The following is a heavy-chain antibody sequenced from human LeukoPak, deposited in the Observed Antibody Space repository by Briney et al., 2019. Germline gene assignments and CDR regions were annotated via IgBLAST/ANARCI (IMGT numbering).Heavy chain of an antibody. CDR3: ARDRGLDY. V-gene: IGHV3-48*03. CDR2: ISNSASIT. CDR1: GFTISSYE. Sequence: GGSLRLSCAASGFTISSYEMNWVRQAPGKGLEWVSYISNSASITQYAESVRGRFTVSRDNAKNSVFLQMNSLRAEDTAVYYCARDRGLDYWGQGTLVTVSS. J-gene: IGHJ4*02.